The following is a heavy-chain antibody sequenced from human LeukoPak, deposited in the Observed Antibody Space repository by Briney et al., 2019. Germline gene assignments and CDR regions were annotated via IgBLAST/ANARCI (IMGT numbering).Heavy chain of an antibody. V-gene: IGHV4-34*01. CDR2: INHSGST. CDR3: ARSQNRARITIFGVVLPRDAFDI. CDR1: GGSFSGYY. Sequence: KPSETLSLTCAVYGGSFSGYYWSWIRQPPGKGLEWIGEINHSGSTNYNPSLKSRVTISVDTSKNQFSLKLSSVTAADTAVYYCARSQNRARITIFGVVLPRDAFDIWGQGTMVTVSS. D-gene: IGHD3-3*01. J-gene: IGHJ3*02.